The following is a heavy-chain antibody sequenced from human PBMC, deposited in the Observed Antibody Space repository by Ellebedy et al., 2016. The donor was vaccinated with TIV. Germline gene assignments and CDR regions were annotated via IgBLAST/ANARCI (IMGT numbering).Heavy chain of an antibody. CDR3: ATDLGTRAFDV. CDR2: IKEDGSEA. Sequence: PGGSLRLSCAASGFTFSGYWMSWVRQAPGKGLEWVANIKEDGSEAYYVDSVKGRFTISRDNSKNTLYLQMNSLRVDDTAVYYCATDLGTRAFDVWGQGTMVTVSS. J-gene: IGHJ3*01. CDR1: GFTFSGYW. V-gene: IGHV3-7*01. D-gene: IGHD1-1*01.